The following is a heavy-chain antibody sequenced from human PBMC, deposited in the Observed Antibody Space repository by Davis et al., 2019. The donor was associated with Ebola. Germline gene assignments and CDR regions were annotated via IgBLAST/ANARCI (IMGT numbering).Heavy chain of an antibody. CDR2: TQPQGSYT. D-gene: IGHD7-27*01. V-gene: IGHV3-7*03. J-gene: IGHJ4*02. CDR3: AREVNWAFDF. CDR1: GISFSSYC. Sequence: GGSLRLSCAASGISFSSYCMSWVRQAPGKGLEWVANTQPQGSYTDYVDSVKGRFTISRDYAKNSLYLQMDSLRAEDTAVYYCAREVNWAFDFWGQGALVIVSS.